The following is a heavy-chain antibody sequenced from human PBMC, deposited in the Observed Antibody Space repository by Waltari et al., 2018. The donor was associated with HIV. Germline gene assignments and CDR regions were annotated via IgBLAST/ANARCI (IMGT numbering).Heavy chain of an antibody. CDR3: ARAKQDAFDI. V-gene: IGHV3-11*01. J-gene: IGHJ3*02. CDR1: GFTFSDYY. CDR2: ITRSGNSI. Sequence: QVQLVESGGGSVKPGGSLRLSCAASGFTFSDYYMSWIRQAPGKGLEWVAYITRSGNSIYYADSVKGRFTVSRDNAKNSLSLQMNSLRAADTAVYYCARAKQDAFDIWGQGTMVTVSS.